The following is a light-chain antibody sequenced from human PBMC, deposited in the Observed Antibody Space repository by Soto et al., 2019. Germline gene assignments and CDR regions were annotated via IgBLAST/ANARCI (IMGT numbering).Light chain of an antibody. CDR1: SSDIGNYNY. J-gene: IGLJ1*01. V-gene: IGLV2-11*01. CDR3: CSYAGSFIFV. Sequence: QSALTQPRSVSGSPGQSVTISCTGTSSDIGNYNYVSWYQQYPGKAPKLIIYDVSKRPSGIPVRFFGSKFGNTASLTISGLQAEDEADYYCCSYAGSFIFVFGTGTKLTVL. CDR2: DVS.